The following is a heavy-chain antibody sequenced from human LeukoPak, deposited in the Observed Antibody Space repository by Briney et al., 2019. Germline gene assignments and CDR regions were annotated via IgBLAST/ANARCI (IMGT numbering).Heavy chain of an antibody. CDR3: AADRMTTPHHGMDA. Sequence: ASVKVSCKASGFTFTSSAVQWVRQARGQRLEWIGWIVVGSGNTNYAQKFQERVTITRDMSTSTAYMELSSLRSEDTAVYYCAADRMTTPHHGMDAWGQGTTVTVSS. CDR1: GFTFTSSA. D-gene: IGHD2-15*01. J-gene: IGHJ6*02. V-gene: IGHV1-58*01. CDR2: IVVGSGNT.